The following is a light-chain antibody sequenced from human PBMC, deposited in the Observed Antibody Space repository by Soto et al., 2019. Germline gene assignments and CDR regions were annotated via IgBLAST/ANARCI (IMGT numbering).Light chain of an antibody. CDR2: AAS. V-gene: IGKV1-27*01. Sequence: DIQMTQSPSSLSASVGDTVTITCRASQGIIDYLAWFQQKPGKAPKLLIYAASTLQTGVPSRFSGSGAGTEFTLTIRSLQPDDVATYYCQQYDPSPHTFGPGTRVEI. CDR3: QQYDPSPHT. CDR1: QGIIDY. J-gene: IGKJ3*01.